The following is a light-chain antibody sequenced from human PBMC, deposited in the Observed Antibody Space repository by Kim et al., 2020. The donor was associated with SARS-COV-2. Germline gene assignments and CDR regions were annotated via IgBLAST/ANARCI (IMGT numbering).Light chain of an antibody. Sequence: SASTGHRVTITCRTSQDIIIYGAWYQQKPENAPKLLMYAASTLKRGVRSRFSGSVSETNFSLLVRCLQSEDFTTYYCQLYYSYPRTFGQGTKLEI. CDR3: QLYYSYPRT. J-gene: IGKJ2*01. CDR1: QDIIIY. CDR2: AAS. V-gene: IGKV1-8*01.